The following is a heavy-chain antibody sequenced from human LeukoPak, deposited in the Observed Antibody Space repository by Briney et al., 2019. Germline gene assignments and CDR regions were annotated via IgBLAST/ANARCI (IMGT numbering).Heavy chain of an antibody. CDR1: GYTLTELS. CDR2: FDPEDGET. V-gene: IGHV1-24*01. J-gene: IGHJ5*02. Sequence: GASVTVSCKVSGYTLTELSMHWVRQAPRKGLEWMGGFDPEDGETIYAQKFQGRVTMTEDTSTDTAYMELSSLRSEDTAVYYCATYLNALTRWFDPWGQGTLVTVSS. D-gene: IGHD3-3*02. CDR3: ATYLNALTRWFDP.